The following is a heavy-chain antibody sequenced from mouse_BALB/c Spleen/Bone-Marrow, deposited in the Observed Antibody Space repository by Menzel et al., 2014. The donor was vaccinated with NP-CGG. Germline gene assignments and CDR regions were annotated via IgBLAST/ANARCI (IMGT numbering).Heavy chain of an antibody. CDR1: GFTFTDYY. V-gene: IGHV7-3*02. J-gene: IGHJ1*01. CDR3: ARDENVGIYWYFDV. CDR2: TRNKANGYTT. Sequence: EVKVVESGGGSVQPGGSLRLSCATSGFTFTDYYMSWVRQPPGKALEWLGFTRNKANGYTTEYSASVKGRFTIPRDNSQRILYLQMNTLRAEDSATYYCARDENVGIYWYFDVWGAGTTVIVSS.